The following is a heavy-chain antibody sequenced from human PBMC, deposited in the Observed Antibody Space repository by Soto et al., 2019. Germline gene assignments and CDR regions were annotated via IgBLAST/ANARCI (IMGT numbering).Heavy chain of an antibody. CDR2: IKQGGDDK. CDR1: GFTLGSYW. CDR3: AREGGYSGYDFDY. Sequence: EVQLVESGGGLVQPGWSLRLSCAASGFTLGSYWMTWVRQAPGKGLEWVANIKQGGDDKYYVDSVKGRFTISRDNAKNSLYLQMNSLSPEDTAVYYCAREGGYSGYDFDYWGQGTLVTVFS. J-gene: IGHJ4*02. D-gene: IGHD5-12*01. V-gene: IGHV3-7*01.